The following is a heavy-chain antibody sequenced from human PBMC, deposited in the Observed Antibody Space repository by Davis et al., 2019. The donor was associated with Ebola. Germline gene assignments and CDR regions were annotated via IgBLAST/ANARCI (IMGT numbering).Heavy chain of an antibody. CDR2: IHYTGSS. CDR1: GGSITNYY. J-gene: IGHJ3*01. D-gene: IGHD6-19*01. V-gene: IGHV4-59*01. CDR3: ARGAGAAVAQLL. Sequence: MPSETLSLTCTVLGGSITNYYWTWVRQPPGKGLEWIGYIHYTGSSNYNPSLKSRVTLSVDTSQNQFSLKLTSVTATDTAVYYCARGAGAAVAQLLWGQGTMVTVSS.